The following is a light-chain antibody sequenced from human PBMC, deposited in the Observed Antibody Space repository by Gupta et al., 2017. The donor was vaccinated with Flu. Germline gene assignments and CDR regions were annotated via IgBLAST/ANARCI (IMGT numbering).Light chain of an antibody. CDR1: QSISNY. Sequence: DIQMTQSPSSLSASVGDRVTITCRASQSISNYLNWYQQKPGKAPKLLIYSASSLQGGVPSRFSGSGAGTDFTLSISSLQPKDFATYYCQQSYSTPRTFGQGTKVEIK. V-gene: IGKV1-39*01. CDR3: QQSYSTPRT. CDR2: SAS. J-gene: IGKJ1*01.